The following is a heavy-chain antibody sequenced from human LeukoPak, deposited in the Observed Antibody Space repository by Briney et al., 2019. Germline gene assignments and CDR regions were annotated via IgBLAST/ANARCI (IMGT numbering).Heavy chain of an antibody. D-gene: IGHD3-22*01. CDR3: ARGYYDRSGSSNPFDS. CDR1: GDSISSSY. J-gene: IGHJ4*02. V-gene: IGHV4-59*01. CDR2: VHYTGKT. Sequence: SETLSLTCTVSGDSISSSYWSWIRQPPGKRLEWVGYVHYTGKTNYNPSLNNRATISVDMTKNQFSLTLTSVTLADTAVYYCARGYYDRSGSSNPFDSWGQGTLVTVSA.